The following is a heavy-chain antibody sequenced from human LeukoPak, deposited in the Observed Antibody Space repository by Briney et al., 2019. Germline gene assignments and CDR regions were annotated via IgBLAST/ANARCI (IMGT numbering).Heavy chain of an antibody. CDR1: GYTFTSYG. CDR2: ISAYNGNT. D-gene: IGHD3-22*01. CDR3: ARDVRGITMIVALGY. J-gene: IGHJ4*02. V-gene: IGHV1-18*01. Sequence: ASVKVSCKASGYTFTSYGISWVRQAPGQGLEWMGWISAYNGNTNYAQKLQGRVTMTTDTSTSTAYMELRSLRSDDTAVYYCARDVRGITMIVALGYWGQGTLATVSS.